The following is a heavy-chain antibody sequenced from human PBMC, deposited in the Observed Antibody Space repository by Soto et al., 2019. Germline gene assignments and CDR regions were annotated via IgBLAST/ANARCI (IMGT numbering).Heavy chain of an antibody. J-gene: IGHJ5*01. CDR2: ISYSGDRQ. D-gene: IGHD3-16*01. Sequence: PVESLSISCVASGFTFADYAMHWVRRIPCKGLEWVAVISYSGDRQYYAESVKGRFTISRDNSKKTLYLQMFSLTSEDSAVFYCARTPAAMITDRYNWFDSWGPGTQVTVSS. V-gene: IGHV3-30*01. CDR1: GFTFADYA. CDR3: ARTPAAMITDRYNWFDS.